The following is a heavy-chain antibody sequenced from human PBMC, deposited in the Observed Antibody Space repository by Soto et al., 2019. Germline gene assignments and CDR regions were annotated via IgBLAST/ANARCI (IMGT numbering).Heavy chain of an antibody. CDR1: GFSFDDYA. V-gene: IGHV3-23*01. J-gene: IGHJ4*02. Sequence: EVQLLESGGGLVQPGGSLRLSCAASGFSFDDYAMTWVGQATGKGLEWVSAISGSGDNTYYADSVKGRFTISRDNSRNTLYLQLNTLRAEDTALYYCAKGYYSGYDLAYFDYWGQGTLVTVSS. CDR2: ISGSGDNT. D-gene: IGHD5-12*01. CDR3: AKGYYSGYDLAYFDY.